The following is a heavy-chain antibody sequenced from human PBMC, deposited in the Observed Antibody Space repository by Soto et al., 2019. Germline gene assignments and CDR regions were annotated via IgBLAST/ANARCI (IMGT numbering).Heavy chain of an antibody. CDR2: IYYSGST. D-gene: IGHD5-18*01. Sequence: SSETLSLTCTVSGGSISSYYWSWIRQPPGKGLEWIGYIYYSGSTNYNPSLKSRVTISVDTSKNQFSLKLSSVTAADTAVYYCARAPIVDTATPLGDAFDIWGQGTMVTVSS. CDR3: ARAPIVDTATPLGDAFDI. V-gene: IGHV4-59*01. CDR1: GGSISSYY. J-gene: IGHJ3*02.